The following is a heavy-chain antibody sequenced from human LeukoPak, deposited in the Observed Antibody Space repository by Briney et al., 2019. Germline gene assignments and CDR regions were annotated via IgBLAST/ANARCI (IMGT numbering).Heavy chain of an antibody. J-gene: IGHJ4*02. Sequence: GGSLRLSCAASGFTFSRYSMNWVRQAPGKGLEWVSSISSSSSYRYYADSVKGRFTISRDNAKDSLHLQMNSLRAEDTAVYYCMSYAGRSDDYWGQGTLVTVSS. CDR3: MSYAGRSDDY. D-gene: IGHD3-16*01. V-gene: IGHV3-21*01. CDR1: GFTFSRYS. CDR2: ISSSSSYR.